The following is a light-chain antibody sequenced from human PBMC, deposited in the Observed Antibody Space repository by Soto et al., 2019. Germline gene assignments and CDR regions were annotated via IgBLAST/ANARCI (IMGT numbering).Light chain of an antibody. V-gene: IGKV1-27*01. CDR3: QKYTSGRPRFT. J-gene: IGKJ1*01. CDR1: QGVSRY. Sequence: DIQMTQSPATLSASLGDRVTITCRASQGVSRYLAWYQQKPGKVPRLLIYGDSTLHSGVPSRFSGSGSGTDFALTISSLQPEDVAAYYCQKYTSGRPRFTFGQGTKVEIK. CDR2: GDS.